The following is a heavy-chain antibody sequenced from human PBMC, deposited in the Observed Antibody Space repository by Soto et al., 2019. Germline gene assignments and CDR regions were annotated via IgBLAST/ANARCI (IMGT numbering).Heavy chain of an antibody. Sequence: ESGGGLVQPGGSLRLSCAASGFTFSSYAMSWVRQAPGKGLEWVSAISGSGGSTYYADSVKGRFTISRDNSKNTLYLQMNSLRAEDTAVYYCAKDHDYDFWSGYYALDYWGQGTLVTVSS. CDR2: ISGSGGST. CDR1: GFTFSSYA. CDR3: AKDHDYDFWSGYYALDY. V-gene: IGHV3-23*01. J-gene: IGHJ4*02. D-gene: IGHD3-3*01.